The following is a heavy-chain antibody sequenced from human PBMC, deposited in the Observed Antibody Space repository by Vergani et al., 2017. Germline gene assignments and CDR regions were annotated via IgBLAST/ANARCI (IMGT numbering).Heavy chain of an antibody. Sequence: EVRLVQSGPEVKKPGESVKISCETSRYTFTNYWVAWVRQRPGKGLEWMGLIFPGDADTRYSPSFEGQVTISADTSTSTAYVQWPSLKASDTAVYFCARLPRGLRGMSLEYWGQGTLVTVSS. J-gene: IGHJ4*02. CDR3: ARLPRGLRGMSLEY. D-gene: IGHD3-10*01. CDR1: RYTFTNYW. V-gene: IGHV5-51*01. CDR2: IFPGDADT.